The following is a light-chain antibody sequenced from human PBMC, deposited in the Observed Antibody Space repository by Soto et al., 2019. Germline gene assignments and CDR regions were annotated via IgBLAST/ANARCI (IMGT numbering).Light chain of an antibody. CDR3: QQCGYSPRWT. Sequence: DIVLTQSPGTLSLSPGETATLSCRASQSVTNNSLAWYQQKPGQAPRLVVYGTSSRATGIPDRFSGSGSGTDFTLTISRLELEDFAVYYCQQCGYSPRWTFGQGTKVEI. V-gene: IGKV3-20*01. J-gene: IGKJ1*01. CDR1: QSVTNNS. CDR2: GTS.